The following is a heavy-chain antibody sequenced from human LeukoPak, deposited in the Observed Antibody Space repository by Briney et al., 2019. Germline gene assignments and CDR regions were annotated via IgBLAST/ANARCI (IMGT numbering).Heavy chain of an antibody. J-gene: IGHJ4*02. V-gene: IGHV2-5*02. Sequence: SGPTLVNPTQTLTLTCTFSGFSLSTSGVGVGWIRQPTGKALEWLALIYWDDDKRYSPSLKSRLTITKDTSRNQLVLTMTNMDPVDTATYYCAHRWVGSSWYWVYFDYWGQGTLVTVSS. CDR2: IYWDDDK. CDR3: AHRWVGSSWYWVYFDY. CDR1: GFSLSTSGVG. D-gene: IGHD6-13*01.